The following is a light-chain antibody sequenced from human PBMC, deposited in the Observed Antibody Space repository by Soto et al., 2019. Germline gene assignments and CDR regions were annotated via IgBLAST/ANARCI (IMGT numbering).Light chain of an antibody. Sequence: QSALTQPASVSGSPGQSITISCTGTSSDVGGYNYVSWYQHQPGKAPKLMIYDVSSRLSGVSNRFSGSKSGNTASLTISGLQAEDEADYYCSSYTSNYTPVFGGGTKVTVL. CDR3: SSYTSNYTPV. J-gene: IGLJ2*01. V-gene: IGLV2-14*03. CDR1: SSDVGGYNY. CDR2: DVS.